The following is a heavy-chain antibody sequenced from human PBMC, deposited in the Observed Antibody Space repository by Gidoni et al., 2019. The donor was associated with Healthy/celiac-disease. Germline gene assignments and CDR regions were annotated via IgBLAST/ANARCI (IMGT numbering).Heavy chain of an antibody. J-gene: IGHJ6*02. V-gene: IGHV2-5*01. CDR3: AHSGVPAAERVYYYYYYGMDV. Sequence: QITLKESGPTLVKPTQTLTLTCTFSGFSLSTSGVGVGWIRQPPGKALEWLALIYWNDDKRYSPSLKSRLTITKDTSKNQVVLTMTNMDPVDTATYYCAHSGVPAAERVYYYYYYGMDVWGQGTTVTVSS. CDR2: IYWNDDK. CDR1: GFSLSTSGVG. D-gene: IGHD2-2*01.